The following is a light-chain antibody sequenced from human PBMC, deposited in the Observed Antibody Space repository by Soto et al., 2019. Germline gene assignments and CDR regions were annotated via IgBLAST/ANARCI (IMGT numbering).Light chain of an antibody. Sequence: QSALAQPASVSGSPGQSITISCTGTSGDIGSYNRVSWYQQHPGKAPKLIIYEVTDRPSGVSNRFSGSKSGNTASLTISGLQAEDEAEYYCRSYLNINTRACVFGTGTKVTVL. V-gene: IGLV2-14*01. CDR1: SGDIGSYNR. CDR2: EVT. J-gene: IGLJ1*01. CDR3: RSYLNINTRACV.